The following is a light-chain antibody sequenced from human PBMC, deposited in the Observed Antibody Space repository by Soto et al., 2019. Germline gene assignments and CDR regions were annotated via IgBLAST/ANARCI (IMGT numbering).Light chain of an antibody. V-gene: IGKV3-20*01. CDR2: GAP. Sequence: EIGFTQSPGTLFLSLGERATLSSRASQSVSSSYLAWYQQKPGQAPRPLIYGAPSRATGIPDRFSGSGSGTDFTLTISRLEPEDFAVYYCQQFGTSPKTFGQGTKVDIK. CDR1: QSVSSSY. J-gene: IGKJ1*01. CDR3: QQFGTSPKT.